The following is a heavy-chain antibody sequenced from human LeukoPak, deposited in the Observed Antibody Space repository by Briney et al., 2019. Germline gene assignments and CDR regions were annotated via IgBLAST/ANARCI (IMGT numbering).Heavy chain of an antibody. J-gene: IGHJ3*02. CDR2: IWYDGSNK. Sequence: PGRSLRLSCAASGFTFSSYGMHWVRQAPGKGLEWVAVIWYDGSNKYYADSVKGRFTISRDNSKNTLYLQMNSLRAEDTAVYYCARSIYGSGSFYAFDIWGQGTMVTVSS. V-gene: IGHV3-33*01. CDR3: ARSIYGSGSFYAFDI. CDR1: GFTFSSYG. D-gene: IGHD3-10*01.